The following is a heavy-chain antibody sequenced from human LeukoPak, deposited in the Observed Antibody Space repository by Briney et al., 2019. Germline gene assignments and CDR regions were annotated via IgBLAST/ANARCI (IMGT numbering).Heavy chain of an antibody. J-gene: IGHJ5*02. CDR1: GGSISSRSYY. CDR2: IYYSGST. Sequence: SETLSLTCTVSGGSISSRSYYWGWIRQPPGKGLEWIGSIYYSGSTYYNPSLKSRVTISVDTSKNQFSLKLSSVTAADTAVYYCARAVPGYSSSWYPPPYNWFDPWGQGTLVTVSS. D-gene: IGHD6-13*01. V-gene: IGHV4-39*07. CDR3: ARAVPGYSSSWYPPPYNWFDP.